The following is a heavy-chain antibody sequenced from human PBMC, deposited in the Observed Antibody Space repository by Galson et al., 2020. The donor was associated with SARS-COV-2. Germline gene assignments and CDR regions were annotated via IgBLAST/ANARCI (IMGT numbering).Heavy chain of an antibody. D-gene: IGHD2-2*01. J-gene: IGHJ6*02. CDR1: GYTFTSYG. CDR2: ISAYNGTT. CDR3: ARIDCSSTSCLPPNYYGMDV. V-gene: IGHV1-18*01. Sequence: ASVKVSCKASGYTFTSYGISRARQAPGQGHEWMGWISAYNGTTNYAQKLQGRVTMTTDTSTSTAYMELRSLTADDTAVYYCARIDCSSTSCLPPNYYGMDVWGQGTTVTVSS.